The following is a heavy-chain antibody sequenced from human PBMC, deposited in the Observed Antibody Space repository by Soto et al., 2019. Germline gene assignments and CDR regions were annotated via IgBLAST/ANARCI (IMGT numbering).Heavy chain of an antibody. J-gene: IGHJ4*02. D-gene: IGHD1-1*01. CDR1: GGSISSGDYY. Sequence: SETLSLTCTVSGGSISSGDYYWSWIRQPPGKGLEWIGYIYYSGSTYYNPSLKSRVMISVERSKNQFYLKLRSVTAADTSVYYCARGSVPGDFDYWGQGTLVTVSS. CDR2: IYYSGST. CDR3: ARGSVPGDFDY. V-gene: IGHV4-30-4*01.